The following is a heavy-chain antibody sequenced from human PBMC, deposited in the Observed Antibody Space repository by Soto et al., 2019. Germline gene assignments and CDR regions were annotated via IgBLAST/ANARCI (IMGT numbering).Heavy chain of an antibody. CDR3: ARDVSIIAAKYKYVMDV. CDR1: GFTFSAYS. CDR2: ISSTSTHI. J-gene: IGHJ6*02. Sequence: GGSLRLSCAAPGFTFSAYSMNWVRLAPGKGLEWVSSISSTSTHIYYADSVKGRFTISRDNPKNSLYLQMNSLRAEDTAVYYCARDVSIIAAKYKYVMDVWGQGTTATVSS. D-gene: IGHD3-10*01. V-gene: IGHV3-21*04.